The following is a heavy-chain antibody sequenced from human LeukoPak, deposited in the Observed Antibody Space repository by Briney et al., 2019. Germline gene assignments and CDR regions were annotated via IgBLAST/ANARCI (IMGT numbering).Heavy chain of an antibody. J-gene: IGHJ4*02. CDR1: GFTFSN. Sequence: HPGGSLRLSCVASGFTFSNFHWARQAPGKGLGGVAVIAYDGRNKFYADSLKGRFSISRDNSMNTLYLQMNTLRTEDTAVYYCATQPCDSGSCYLGHWGQGTVVTLSS. CDR2: IAYDGRNK. V-gene: IGHV3-30-3*01. CDR3: ATQPCDSGSCYLGH. D-gene: IGHD2-15*01.